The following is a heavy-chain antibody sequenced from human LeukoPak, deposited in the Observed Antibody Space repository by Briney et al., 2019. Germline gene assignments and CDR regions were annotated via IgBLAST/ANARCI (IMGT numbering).Heavy chain of an antibody. CDR1: GYTFTSYY. CDR3: ARGGDEVRGVKEIFDY. CDR2: INPSGGST. D-gene: IGHD3-10*01. J-gene: IGHJ4*02. V-gene: IGHV1-46*01. Sequence: ASVKVSCKASGYTFTSYYMHWVRQAPGQGLEWMGIINPSGGSTSYAQKFQGRVTMTRDMSTSIVYMELSSLRSEDTAVYYCARGGDEVRGVKEIFDYWGQGTLVTVSS.